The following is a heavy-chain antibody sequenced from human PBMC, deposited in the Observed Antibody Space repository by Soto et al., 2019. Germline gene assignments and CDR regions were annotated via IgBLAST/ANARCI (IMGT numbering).Heavy chain of an antibody. Sequence: GGSLRLSCAASGFTISSFAMHWVRQAPGKGLEWVAVISYDGSNKYYADSVKGRFTISRDNSKNTLYLQMNSLRAEDTAVYYCARDFWEYYYDSSGYLNQPYGYWGQGTLVTVSS. J-gene: IGHJ4*02. CDR1: GFTISSFA. D-gene: IGHD3-22*01. CDR3: ARDFWEYYYDSSGYLNQPYGY. CDR2: ISYDGSNK. V-gene: IGHV3-30-3*01.